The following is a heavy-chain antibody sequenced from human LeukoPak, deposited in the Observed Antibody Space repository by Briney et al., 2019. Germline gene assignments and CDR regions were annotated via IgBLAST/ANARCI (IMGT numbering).Heavy chain of an antibody. CDR3: ARHSVGGAGDFDC. J-gene: IGHJ4*02. V-gene: IGHV4-39*01. D-gene: IGHD6-19*01. CDR1: GDSISTSYYY. CDR2: IYNSGST. Sequence: PSETLSLTCTVSGDSISTSYYYWGWIRQPPGKGLEWIGSIYNSGSTYYNPSLKSRVTISVDTSKNQFSLKLSSVTAADTAVYYCARHSVGGAGDFDCWSQGILVTVSS.